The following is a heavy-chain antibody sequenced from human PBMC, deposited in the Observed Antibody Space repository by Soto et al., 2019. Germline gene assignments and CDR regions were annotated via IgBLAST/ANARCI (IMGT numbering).Heavy chain of an antibody. V-gene: IGHV4-30-4*01. CDR1: GGSISSSYYF. CDR2: IYDGGST. Sequence: QVQLQESGPGLVKPSQTLSRTCTVSGGSISSSYYFWSWIRQSPGRGLEWIGHIYDGGSTYSNPSLRSRLSMSVDTSKTQFSLDLSSVTAAGTAVYYCARGPSGDKVDYWGQGALVTVSS. CDR3: ARGPSGDKVDY. J-gene: IGHJ4*02. D-gene: IGHD7-27*01.